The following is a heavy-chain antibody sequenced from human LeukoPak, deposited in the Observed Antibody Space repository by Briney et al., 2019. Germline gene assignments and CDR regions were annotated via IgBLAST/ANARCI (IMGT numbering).Heavy chain of an antibody. CDR1: GFTFSSYG. Sequence: PGRSLRLSCAASGFTFSSYGMHRVRQAPGKGLEWVAIIWYDGSNKYYADSVKGRFTISRDNSKNTLNLQMNSLRAEDTAVYYCARDRMASTSRGGFLDTWGQGTVVTVSP. D-gene: IGHD2-2*01. J-gene: IGHJ3*02. V-gene: IGHV3-33*01. CDR2: IWYDGSNK. CDR3: ARDRMASTSRGGFLDT.